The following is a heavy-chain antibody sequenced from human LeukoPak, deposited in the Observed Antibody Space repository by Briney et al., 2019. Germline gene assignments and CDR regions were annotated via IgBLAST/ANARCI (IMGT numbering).Heavy chain of an antibody. D-gene: IGHD2-2*01. Sequence: SETLSLTCAVYGGSFSGYYWSWIRQPPGKGLEWIGEINHSGSTNYNPSLKSRVTISVDTSKNQFSLKLSSVTAADTAVYYCAGNLGDIVVVPAAYLYAFDIWGQGTMVTVSS. CDR2: INHSGST. J-gene: IGHJ3*02. CDR3: AGNLGDIVVVPAAYLYAFDI. CDR1: GGSFSGYY. V-gene: IGHV4-34*01.